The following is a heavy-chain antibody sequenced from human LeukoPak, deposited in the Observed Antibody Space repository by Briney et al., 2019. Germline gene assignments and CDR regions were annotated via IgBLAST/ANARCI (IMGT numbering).Heavy chain of an antibody. CDR3: AKSSIAAVATLGY. V-gene: IGHV3-23*01. J-gene: IGHJ4*02. Sequence: GGSLRLSCAASGFTFSSYAMSWVRQAPGKGLEWVSAISSSGGSTYYADSVKVRFTISRDNSKNTLYLQMNSLRAEDTAVYYCAKSSIAAVATLGYWGQGTLVTVSS. CDR2: ISSSGGST. D-gene: IGHD6-13*01. CDR1: GFTFSSYA.